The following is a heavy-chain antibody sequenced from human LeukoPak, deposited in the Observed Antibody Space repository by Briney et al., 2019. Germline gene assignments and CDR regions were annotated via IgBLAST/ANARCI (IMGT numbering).Heavy chain of an antibody. J-gene: IGHJ4*02. V-gene: IGHV4-39*02. Sequence: PSETLSLTCTVSGGSISSSSYYWGWIRQPPGKGLEWIGSIYYSGSTYYNPSLKSRVTISLDTSNYHFSLNMNSVTAADTGVYYCARGNRQLAYYGSGSRLPFDLWGQGTLVTVSS. CDR1: GGSISSSSYY. D-gene: IGHD3-10*01. CDR3: ARGNRQLAYYGSGSRLPFDL. CDR2: IYYSGST.